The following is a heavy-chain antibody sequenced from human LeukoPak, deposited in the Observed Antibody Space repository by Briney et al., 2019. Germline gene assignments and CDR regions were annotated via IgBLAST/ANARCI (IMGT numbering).Heavy chain of an antibody. Sequence: KSSETLSLTCTVSGGSISSYYWSWIRQPPGKGLEWIGYIYYSGSYRYNPSLKSRVTISLDTPKNQISLKLSSVTAAGTAVYYCARGVYIAAGQYGYWGQGTLVTVSS. J-gene: IGHJ4*02. D-gene: IGHD6-13*01. CDR2: IYYSGSY. CDR1: GGSISSYY. V-gene: IGHV4-59*01. CDR3: ARGVYIAAGQYGY.